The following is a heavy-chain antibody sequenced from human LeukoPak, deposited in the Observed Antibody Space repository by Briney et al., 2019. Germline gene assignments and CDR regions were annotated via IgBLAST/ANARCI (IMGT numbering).Heavy chain of an antibody. CDR2: ISAYNGNT. V-gene: IGHV1-18*01. Sequence: ASVKVSCKASGYTFTSYGISWVRQAPGRGLEWMGWISAYNGNTNYAQKFQGRVTMTRDTSISTAYMELSRLRSDDTAVYYCARVVYYDYVWGSFSYWGQGTLVTVSS. J-gene: IGHJ4*02. CDR3: ARVVYYDYVWGSFSY. D-gene: IGHD3-16*01. CDR1: GYTFTSYG.